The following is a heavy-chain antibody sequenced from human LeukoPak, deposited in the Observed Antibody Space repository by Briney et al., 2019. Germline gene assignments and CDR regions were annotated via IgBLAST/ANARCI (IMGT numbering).Heavy chain of an antibody. CDR2: ISSSGSTI. D-gene: IGHD6-13*01. V-gene: IGHV3-48*04. Sequence: GGSLRLSCAASGFTFSSYAMSWVRQAPGKGLEWVSYISSSGSTIYYADSVKGRFTISRDNAKNSLYLQMNSLRAEDTAVYYCARDAGSSPIDYWGQGTLVTVSS. CDR1: GFTFSSYA. CDR3: ARDAGSSPIDY. J-gene: IGHJ4*02.